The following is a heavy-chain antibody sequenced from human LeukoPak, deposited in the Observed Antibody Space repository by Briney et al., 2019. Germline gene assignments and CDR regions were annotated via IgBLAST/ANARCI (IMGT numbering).Heavy chain of an antibody. J-gene: IGHJ4*02. V-gene: IGHV3-23*01. CDR2: ISVSGGST. CDR3: AKGRGYTYVFDY. Sequence: GGSLSLSCAASGFTFSIYAMRWVRQAPGKGLEWVSTISVSGGSTNYADSVKGWFTISKDNSKNTLYLQMNSLRAEDTAVYYCAKGRGYTYVFDYWGQETLVTVSS. CDR1: GFTFSIYA. D-gene: IGHD5-18*01.